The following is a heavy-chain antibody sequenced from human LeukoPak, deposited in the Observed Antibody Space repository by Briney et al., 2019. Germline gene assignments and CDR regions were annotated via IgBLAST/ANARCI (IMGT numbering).Heavy chain of an antibody. CDR3: AKGRDTVTRNNFDY. CDR2: ISSSGGST. D-gene: IGHD4-17*01. Sequence: PGGSLRLSCAASGFTFSSYGMSWVRQAPGKGLEWVSAISSSGGSTYYADSVKGRFTISRDNSKNTLYLQMNSLRAEDTAVYYCAKGRDTVTRNNFDYWGQGTLVTVSS. CDR1: GFTFSSYG. V-gene: IGHV3-23*01. J-gene: IGHJ4*02.